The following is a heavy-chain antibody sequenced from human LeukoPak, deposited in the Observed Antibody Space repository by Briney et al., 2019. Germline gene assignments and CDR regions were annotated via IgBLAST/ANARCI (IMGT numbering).Heavy chain of an antibody. CDR2: ISMSGTTT. D-gene: IGHD2-2*01. J-gene: IGHJ4*02. CDR3: ARSPFRPSCLDY. CDR1: GFTFSSYE. V-gene: IGHV3-48*03. Sequence: GGSLRLSCAASGFTFSSYEMNWVGQAPGKWLEWISYISMSGTTTYYADSVKGRFTISRDNTKNSLYLQMNSLRAEDTAVYYCARSPFRPSCLDYWGQGTLVTVSS.